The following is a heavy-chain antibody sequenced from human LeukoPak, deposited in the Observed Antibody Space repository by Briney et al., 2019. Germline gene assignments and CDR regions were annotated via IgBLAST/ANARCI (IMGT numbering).Heavy chain of an antibody. J-gene: IGHJ4*02. V-gene: IGHV4-39*07. D-gene: IGHD3-22*01. CDR1: GGSISSSSYY. Sequence: SETLSLTCTVSGGSISSSSYYWSWIRQPPGKGLEWIGEINHSGSTNYNPSLKSRVTISVDTSKNQFSLKLSSVTAADTAVYYCASRHYYDSSGYYYEYYFDYWGQGTLVTVSS. CDR2: INHSGST. CDR3: ASRHYYDSSGYYYEYYFDY.